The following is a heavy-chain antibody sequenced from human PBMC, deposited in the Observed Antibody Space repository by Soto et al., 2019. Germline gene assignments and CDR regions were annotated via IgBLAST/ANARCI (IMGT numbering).Heavy chain of an antibody. Sequence: GGSLRLSCAASGFTFSDYYMSWIRQAPGKGLEWVSYISSSGSTIYYADSVKGRFTISRDNAKNSLYLQMNSLRAEDTAVYYCARDKATNRYDYIWGSPYWGQGTLVTVSS. CDR3: ARDKATNRYDYIWGSPY. D-gene: IGHD3-16*01. V-gene: IGHV3-11*01. CDR1: GFTFSDYY. CDR2: ISSSGSTI. J-gene: IGHJ4*02.